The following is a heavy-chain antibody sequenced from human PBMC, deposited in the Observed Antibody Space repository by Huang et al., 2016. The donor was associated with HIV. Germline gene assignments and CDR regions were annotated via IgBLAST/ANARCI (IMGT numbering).Heavy chain of an antibody. J-gene: IGHJ2*01. V-gene: IGHV4-34*01. CDR2: INHSGRT. CDR3: ARATWEGYFDF. CDR1: GGSFSGYY. D-gene: IGHD1-26*01. Sequence: QVELQQWGAGLLKPTETLSLTCAVYGGSFSGYYWTWIRQPPGNGLEWIGEINHSGRTNNNPSLKSRVTISVDTSKNQFSLKLNPVTAADTAVYYCARATWEGYFDFWGRGTLVTVSS.